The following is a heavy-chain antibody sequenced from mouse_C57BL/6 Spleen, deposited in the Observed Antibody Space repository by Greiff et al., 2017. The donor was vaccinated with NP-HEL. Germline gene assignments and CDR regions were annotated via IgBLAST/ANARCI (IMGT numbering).Heavy chain of an antibody. Sequence: QVQLQQPGAELVKPGASVKLSCKASGYTFTSYWMHWVKQRPGQGPEWIGMIHPYSGSTNYNENFKSKATLTVDKSSSTAYMQLSSLTYEDSAVYYCARSRLLHDYWGQGTTLTVSS. CDR2: IHPYSGST. CDR1: GYTFTSYW. D-gene: IGHD2-3*01. V-gene: IGHV1-64*01. J-gene: IGHJ2*01. CDR3: ARSRLLHDY.